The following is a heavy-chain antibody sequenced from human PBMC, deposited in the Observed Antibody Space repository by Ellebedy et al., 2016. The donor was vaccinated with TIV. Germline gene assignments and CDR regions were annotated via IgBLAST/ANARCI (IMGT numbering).Heavy chain of an antibody. CDR1: GFSFRSYW. D-gene: IGHD3-16*01. J-gene: IGHJ3*02. Sequence: GGSLRLSCAASGFSFRSYWMTWVRQAPGKGLEWVANINQDSTKTFYVDSVEGRFTISRDNAKNSLFLQMNSLGGEDTAVYYCATDGSYGDYRSPTHAFVMWGRGTLVTVSS. V-gene: IGHV3-7*01. CDR2: INQDSTKT. CDR3: ATDGSYGDYRSPTHAFVM.